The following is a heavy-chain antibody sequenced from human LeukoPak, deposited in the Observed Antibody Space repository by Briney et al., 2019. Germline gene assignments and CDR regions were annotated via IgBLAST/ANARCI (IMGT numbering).Heavy chain of an antibody. V-gene: IGHV3-53*01. CDR2: IYSGGST. Sequence: GGSLRLSCAASGFTVSSNYMSWVRQAPGKGLEWVSVIYSGGSTYYADSVKGRFTISRDNSKSTLYIQMNSLRAEDTAVYYCAKGDYDILDYWGQGTLVTVSS. CDR1: GFTVSSNY. CDR3: AKGDYDILDY. J-gene: IGHJ4*02. D-gene: IGHD3-9*01.